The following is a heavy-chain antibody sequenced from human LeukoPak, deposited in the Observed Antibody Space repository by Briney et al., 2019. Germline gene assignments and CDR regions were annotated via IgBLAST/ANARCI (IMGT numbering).Heavy chain of an antibody. V-gene: IGHV1-18*01. D-gene: IGHD1-26*01. CDR1: GYTFTSYG. CDR3: ARELPATRSTKYYYYYMDV. J-gene: IGHJ6*03. Sequence: ASVKVSCKASGYTFTSYGISWVRQAPGQGLEWMGWISAYNGNTNYAQKLQGRVTMTRDTSTSTVYMELSSLRSEDTAVYYCARELPATRSTKYYYYYMDVWGKGTTVTISS. CDR2: ISAYNGNT.